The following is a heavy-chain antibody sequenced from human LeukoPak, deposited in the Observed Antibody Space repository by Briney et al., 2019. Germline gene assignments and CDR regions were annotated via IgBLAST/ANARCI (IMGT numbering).Heavy chain of an antibody. Sequence: GGSLRLSCAASGFTFSNYHMSWVRQAPGKGLEWVSAISVSGGTTYYADSVRGRFTISRDNSKNTLDLQMNSLRAEDTAVYYCAKRFYERGEHFDCWGQGTLVTVSS. J-gene: IGHJ4*02. CDR2: ISVSGGTT. V-gene: IGHV3-23*01. D-gene: IGHD2/OR15-2a*01. CDR3: AKRFYERGEHFDC. CDR1: GFTFSNYH.